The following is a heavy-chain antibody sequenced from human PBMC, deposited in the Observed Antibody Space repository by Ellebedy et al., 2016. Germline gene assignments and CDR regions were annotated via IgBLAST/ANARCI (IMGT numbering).Heavy chain of an antibody. D-gene: IGHD2-2*02. J-gene: IGHJ3*02. Sequence: GGSLRLSXAASGFTFRTYWMHWVRQAPGKGLVWVSRISGDGSSTIYADSVKGRFTVARDNSRNTLYLQMNSLRAEDTAVYYCARDKDCGSTTCYNAFDMWGRGTMVTVSS. CDR1: GFTFRTYW. V-gene: IGHV3-74*01. CDR3: ARDKDCGSTTCYNAFDM. CDR2: ISGDGSST.